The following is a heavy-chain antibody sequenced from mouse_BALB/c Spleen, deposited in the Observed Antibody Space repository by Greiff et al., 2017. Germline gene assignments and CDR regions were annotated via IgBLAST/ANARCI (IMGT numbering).Heavy chain of an antibody. CDR2: IYPGNSDT. D-gene: IGHD2-10*02. CDR3: TREGYGNAWFAY. Sequence: VHVKQSGTVLARPGASVKMSCKASGYSFTSYWMHWVKQRPGQGLEWIGAIYPGNSDTSYNQKFKGKAKLTAVTSASTAYMELSSLTNEDSAVYYCTREGYGNAWFAYWGQGTLVTVSA. J-gene: IGHJ3*01. CDR1: GYSFTSYW. V-gene: IGHV1-5*01.